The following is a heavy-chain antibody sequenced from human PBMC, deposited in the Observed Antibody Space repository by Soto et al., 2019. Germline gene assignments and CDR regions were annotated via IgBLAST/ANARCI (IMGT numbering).Heavy chain of an antibody. J-gene: IGHJ6*02. V-gene: IGHV1-3*01. CDR1: GYTFTSYA. Sequence: ASVKVSCKASGYTFTSYAMHWVRQAPGQRLEWMGWINAGNGNTKYSQKFQGRVTITWDTSTSTAYMELRSLRSDDTAVYYCAREGYCISTSCRHYDYYGMDVWGQGTKVTVSS. CDR2: INAGNGNT. D-gene: IGHD2-2*01. CDR3: AREGYCISTSCRHYDYYGMDV.